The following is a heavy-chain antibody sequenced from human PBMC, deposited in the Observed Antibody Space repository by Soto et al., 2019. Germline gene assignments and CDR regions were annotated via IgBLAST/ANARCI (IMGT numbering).Heavy chain of an antibody. CDR1: GYTLTGYY. J-gene: IGHJ5*02. D-gene: IGHD3-10*01. CDR3: ARSMVRGKNWFDP. V-gene: IGHV1-2*02. CDR2: INPNSGGT. Sequence: ASVKVSCKASGYTLTGYYMHWVRQAPGQGLEWMGWINPNSGGTNYAQKFQGRVTMTRDTSISTAYMELSRLRSDDTAVYYCARSMVRGKNWFDPWGQGTLVTVSS.